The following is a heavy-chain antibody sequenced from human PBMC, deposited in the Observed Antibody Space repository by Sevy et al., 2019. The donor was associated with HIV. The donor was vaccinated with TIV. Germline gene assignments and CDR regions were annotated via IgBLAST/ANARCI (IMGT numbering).Heavy chain of an antibody. J-gene: IGHJ4*02. Sequence: GGSLRLSCAASGFTFDDYTMHWVRQAPGKGLEWVSLISWDGGNTYYADSLKGRFTISRDNSKNSLYLQMNSLITEDTGLYYCAKGSSSWYQPFDYWGQGTLVTVSS. D-gene: IGHD6-13*01. V-gene: IGHV3-43*01. CDR1: GFTFDDYT. CDR2: ISWDGGNT. CDR3: AKGSSSWYQPFDY.